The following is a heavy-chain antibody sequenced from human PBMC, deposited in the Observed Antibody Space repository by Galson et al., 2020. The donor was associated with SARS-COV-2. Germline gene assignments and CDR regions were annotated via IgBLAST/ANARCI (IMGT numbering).Heavy chain of an antibody. CDR2: ISWNSGSI. D-gene: IGHD3-22*01. CDR1: GFTFDDYA. V-gene: IGHV3-9*01. J-gene: IGHJ6*02. Sequence: GGSLRLSCAASGFTFDDYAMHWVRQAPGKGLEWVSGISWNSGSIGYADSVKGRFTISRDNAKNSLYLQMNSLRAEDTALYYCATDRHYSYYYDSSGYYGSYYYGMDVWGQGTTVTVSS. CDR3: ATDRHYSYYYDSSGYYGSYYYGMDV.